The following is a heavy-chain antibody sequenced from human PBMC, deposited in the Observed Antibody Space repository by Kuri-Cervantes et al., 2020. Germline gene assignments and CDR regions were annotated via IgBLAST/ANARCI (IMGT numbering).Heavy chain of an antibody. D-gene: IGHD3-10*01. V-gene: IGHV1-24*01. CDR3: ARPGSYYNAFDY. CDR1: GYTLTELS. Sequence: ASVKVSCKVSGYTLTELSMHWVRQAPGKGLEWMGGFDPEDGETIYAQKFQGRVTMTEDTSTDTAYMELSSLRSDDTAVYYCARPGSYYNAFDYWGQGTLVTVSS. CDR2: FDPEDGET. J-gene: IGHJ4*02.